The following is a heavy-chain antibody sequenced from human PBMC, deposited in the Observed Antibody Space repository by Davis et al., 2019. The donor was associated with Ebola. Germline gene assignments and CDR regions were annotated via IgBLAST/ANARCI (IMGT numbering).Heavy chain of an antibody. CDR2: IYSGGST. CDR3: ATVAHIRYYYYGMDV. V-gene: IGHV3-66*01. CDR1: GFTVSSNY. Sequence: GESLKISCAASGFTVSSNYMSWVRQAPGKGLEWVSVIYSGGSTYYADSVKGRFTISRDNSKNTLYLQMNSLRAEDTAVYYCATVAHIRYYYYGMDVWGQGTTVTVSS. J-gene: IGHJ6*02.